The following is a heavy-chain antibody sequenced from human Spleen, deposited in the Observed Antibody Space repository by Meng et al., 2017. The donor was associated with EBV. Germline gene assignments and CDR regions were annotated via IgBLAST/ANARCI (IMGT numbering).Heavy chain of an antibody. V-gene: IGHV4-34*01. Sequence: VPQQCGGARLFKPSETLSLARGVSGGSFSDVFWTCSRQPPGKGLECIGEITNGGYTIYSASLKSRITISVDTSKNQVALKLNSVTAADTAMYYCASQGDREGPVRYWGQGTLVTVSS. J-gene: IGHJ4*02. CDR2: ITNGGYT. CDR1: GGSFSDVF. D-gene: IGHD5-24*01. CDR3: ASQGDREGPVRY.